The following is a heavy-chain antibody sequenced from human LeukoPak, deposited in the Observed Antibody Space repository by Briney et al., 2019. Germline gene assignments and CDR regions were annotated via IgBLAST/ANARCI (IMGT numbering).Heavy chain of an antibody. CDR1: GFPFSRFA. CDR2: MCGSGCRT. Sequence: GGSLTLSCGPSGFPFSRFAMRYLPEAPEKGLECGSAMCGSGCRTYYAEDVKGRFTISRDNSKNTLYLQMNSLRAEDTAVYYCAKAVDYGRHYYFDYWGQGTLVTVSS. CDR3: AKAVDYGRHYYFDY. D-gene: IGHD3-16*01. J-gene: IGHJ4*02. V-gene: IGHV3-23*01.